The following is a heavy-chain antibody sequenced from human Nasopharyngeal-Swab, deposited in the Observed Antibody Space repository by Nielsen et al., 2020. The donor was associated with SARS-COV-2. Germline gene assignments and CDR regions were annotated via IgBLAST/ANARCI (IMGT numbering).Heavy chain of an antibody. CDR3: ARVIVVTANYYNYYMDV. D-gene: IGHD2-15*01. J-gene: IGHJ6*03. V-gene: IGHV3-11*04. Sequence: WIRQPPGKGLEWISSISSRGSSIYYADSVKGRFTVSRDNAKKSLFLQMNRLRAEDTAVYYCARVIVVTANYYNYYMDVWGKGTTVTGSS. CDR2: ISSRGSSI.